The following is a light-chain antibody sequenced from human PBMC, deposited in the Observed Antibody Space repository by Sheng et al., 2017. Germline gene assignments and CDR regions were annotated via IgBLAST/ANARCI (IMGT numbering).Light chain of an antibody. CDR1: EGVRTS. J-gene: IGKJ3*01. V-gene: IGKV3-11*01. Sequence: ETVLTQSPATLSVSPGERVTLSCRASEGVRTSFAWYQQHPGQAPRLLIYGASTRATGIPARFSGSGYGTHFTLTITNLEPEDFAVYYCQQRGNWPPRTFGPGTKLDFK. CDR2: GAS. CDR3: QQRGNWPPRT.